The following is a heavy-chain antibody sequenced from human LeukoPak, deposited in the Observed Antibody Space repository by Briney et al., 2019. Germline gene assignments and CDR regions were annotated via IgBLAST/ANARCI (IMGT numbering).Heavy chain of an antibody. V-gene: IGHV4-61*02. Sequence: SETLSLTCTVSGGSISSSIYYWSWIRQPAGKGLEWIGRIYTSGSTNYNPSLKSRVTISVDTSKNQFSLKLSSVTAADTAVYYCARETRDYGGNGFDWGQGTLVTVSS. CDR1: GGSISSSIYY. CDR3: ARETRDYGGNGFD. J-gene: IGHJ4*02. CDR2: IYTSGST. D-gene: IGHD4-23*01.